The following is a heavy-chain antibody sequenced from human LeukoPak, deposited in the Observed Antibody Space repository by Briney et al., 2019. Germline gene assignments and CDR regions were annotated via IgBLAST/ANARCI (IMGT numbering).Heavy chain of an antibody. Sequence: ASVKVSCMAAGGTFSSFAISWVRQAPGQGLEYMGGIIPIFGTANYAQKFQGRVTITADKSTSTAYMELNSLRSEDSAVYYCARGDSIVGATTVDYWGQGTLVTVSS. CDR3: ARGDSIVGATTVDY. CDR2: IIPIFGTA. V-gene: IGHV1-69*06. J-gene: IGHJ4*02. CDR1: GGTFSSFA. D-gene: IGHD1-26*01.